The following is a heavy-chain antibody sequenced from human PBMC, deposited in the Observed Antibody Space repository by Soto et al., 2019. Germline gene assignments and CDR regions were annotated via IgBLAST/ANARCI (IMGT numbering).Heavy chain of an antibody. CDR1: GFTFGDYA. CDR3: TRDGLGYSGCDSYYYYGMDV. V-gene: IGHV3-49*04. D-gene: IGHD5-12*01. J-gene: IGHJ6*02. CDR2: IRSKTYGGTT. Sequence: GGSLRLSCTASGFTFGDYALNWVRQAPGKGLEWVGFIRSKTYGGTTEYAASVKGRFTISRDDSKSIAYLQMNSLKTEDTAVYYCTRDGLGYSGCDSYYYYGMDVWGQGTTVTVSS.